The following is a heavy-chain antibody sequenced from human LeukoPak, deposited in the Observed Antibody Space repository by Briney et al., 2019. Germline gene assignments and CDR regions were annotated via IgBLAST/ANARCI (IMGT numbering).Heavy chain of an antibody. V-gene: IGHV5-51*01. J-gene: IGHJ4*02. D-gene: IGHD3-22*01. CDR1: GYSFTSYW. CDR2: IYPGDSDT. Sequence: KCGESLKISCKGSGYSFTSYWIGWVRQMPGKGLEWMGIIYPGDSDTRYSPSFQGQVTISADKSISTAYLQWSSLKASDTAVYYCARDRRYYDSSAYIRGFDYWGQGTLVTVSS. CDR3: ARDRRYYDSSAYIRGFDY.